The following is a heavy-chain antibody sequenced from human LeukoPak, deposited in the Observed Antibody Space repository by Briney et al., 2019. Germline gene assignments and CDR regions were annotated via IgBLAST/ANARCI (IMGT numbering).Heavy chain of an antibody. J-gene: IGHJ5*02. D-gene: IGHD6-13*01. CDR2: ISGSGGST. CDR1: GFTFSSYA. V-gene: IGHV3-23*01. Sequence: GGSLRLSCAASGFTFSSYAMSWVRQAPGKGLEWVSAISGSGGSTYYADSVKGRFTIFRDNSKNTLYLQMNSLRAEDTAVYYCANLVSSSWNWFDPWGQGTLVTVSS. CDR3: ANLVSSSWNWFDP.